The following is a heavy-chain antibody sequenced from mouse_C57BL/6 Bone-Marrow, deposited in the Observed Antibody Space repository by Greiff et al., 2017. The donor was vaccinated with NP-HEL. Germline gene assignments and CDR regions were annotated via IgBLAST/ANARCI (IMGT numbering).Heavy chain of an antibody. V-gene: IGHV5-4*01. CDR2: ISDGGSYT. D-gene: IGHD1-1*01. Sequence: DVMLVESGGGLVEPGGSLKLSCAASGFTFSSYAMSWVRQTPEKRLEWVATISDGGSYTYYPDNVKGRFTISRDNAKNNLYLQMSHLKSEDTAMYYCAREFTTVVAPYYFDYWGQGTTLTVSS. CDR3: AREFTTVVAPYYFDY. CDR1: GFTFSSYA. J-gene: IGHJ2*01.